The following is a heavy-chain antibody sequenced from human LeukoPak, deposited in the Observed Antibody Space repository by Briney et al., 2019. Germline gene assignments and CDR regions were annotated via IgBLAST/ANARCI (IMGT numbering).Heavy chain of an antibody. D-gene: IGHD3-16*01. Sequence: SETLCLTCAVYGGSFSGYYWSWIRQPPGKGLEWIGEINHSGSTNYNPSLKSRVTISVDTSKNQFSLKLSSVTAADTAVYYCARGPLLGWFDPWGQGTLVTVSS. J-gene: IGHJ5*02. CDR3: ARGPLLGWFDP. CDR2: INHSGST. CDR1: GGSFSGYY. V-gene: IGHV4-34*01.